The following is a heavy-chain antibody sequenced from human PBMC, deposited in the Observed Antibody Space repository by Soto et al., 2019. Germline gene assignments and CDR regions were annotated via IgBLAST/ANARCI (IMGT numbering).Heavy chain of an antibody. CDR2: KYDTGST. V-gene: IGHV4-59*02. J-gene: IGHJ4*02. CDR1: SDSVSHYF. CDR3: ARWWSSSCPY. Sequence: SETLSLTCPVSSDSVSHYFWSWIRQAPGKGLEWIAFKYDTGSTNYNPSLKGRVSISVDASTNQISLTVNSVTAADTAVYYCARWWSSSCPYWGQGILVTVSS. D-gene: IGHD6-13*01.